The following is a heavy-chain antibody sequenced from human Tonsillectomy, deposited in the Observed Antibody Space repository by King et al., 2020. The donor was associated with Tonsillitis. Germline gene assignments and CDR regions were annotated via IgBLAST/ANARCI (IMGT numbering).Heavy chain of an antibody. D-gene: IGHD3-3*01. CDR3: AKDTAITIFGVKLEFDY. CDR1: GFTFSSYA. V-gene: IGHV3-23*04. Sequence: VQLVESGGGLVQPGGALRLTCAASGFTFSSYAMSWVRQAPGKGLEWVSAISGSGGSTYDADSVKGRFTISRDNSKNTLYLEMNSLRAEDTAVYYCAKDTAITIFGVKLEFDYWGQGTLVTVSS. J-gene: IGHJ4*02. CDR2: ISGSGGST.